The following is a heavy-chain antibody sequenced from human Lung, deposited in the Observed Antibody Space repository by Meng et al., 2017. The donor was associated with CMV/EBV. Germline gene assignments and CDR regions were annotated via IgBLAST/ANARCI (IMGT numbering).Heavy chain of an antibody. Sequence: LXCAASGFTFSSYAMHWVRQAPGKGLEWVAVISYDGSNKYYADSVKGRFTISRDNSKNTLYLQMNSLRAEDTAVYYCARWGVDTAMADYYYGMDVWGQGTTVTVSS. V-gene: IGHV3-30*04. CDR2: ISYDGSNK. CDR1: GFTFSSYA. J-gene: IGHJ6*02. D-gene: IGHD5-18*01. CDR3: ARWGVDTAMADYYYGMDV.